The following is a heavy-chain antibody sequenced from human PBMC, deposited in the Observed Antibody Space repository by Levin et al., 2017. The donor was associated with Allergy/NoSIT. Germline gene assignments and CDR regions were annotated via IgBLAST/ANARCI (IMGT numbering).Heavy chain of an antibody. D-gene: IGHD2-8*01. CDR3: AISNALRAFDF. CDR2: ITDSSGTI. CDR1: GFTFSSYT. V-gene: IGHV3-23*01. J-gene: IGHJ3*01. Sequence: GGSLRLSCATSGFTFSSYTMNWVRQAPGKGLEWVSIITDSSGTIYYADSVRGRFTISRDNSKSALYLQMNSLRVADTAIYYCAISNALRAFDFWGQGPVVTVSS.